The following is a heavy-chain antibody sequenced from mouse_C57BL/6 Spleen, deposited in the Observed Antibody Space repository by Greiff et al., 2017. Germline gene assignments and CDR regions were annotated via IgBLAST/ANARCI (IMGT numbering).Heavy chain of an antibody. CDR2: INPGSGGT. Sequence: QVQLQQSGAELVRPGTSVKVSCKASGYAFTNYLIEWVKQRPGQGLEWIGVINPGSGGTNYNEKLKGKATLTADKSSSTAYMQLSSLTSEDSAVYFCARPITTVVSYLYYWGQGTTLTVSS. V-gene: IGHV1-54*01. D-gene: IGHD1-1*01. J-gene: IGHJ2*01. CDR3: ARPITTVVSYLYY. CDR1: GYAFTNYL.